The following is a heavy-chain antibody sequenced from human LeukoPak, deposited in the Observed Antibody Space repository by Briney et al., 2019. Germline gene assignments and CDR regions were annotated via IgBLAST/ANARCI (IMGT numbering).Heavy chain of an antibody. CDR1: GFTFDDYA. V-gene: IGHV3-9*01. CDR3: AKDMGSGSQPADY. D-gene: IGHD1-26*01. CDR2: ISWNSGSI. J-gene: IGHJ4*02. Sequence: HTGRSLRLSCAASGFTFDDYAMHWVQQAPGKGLEWVSGISWNSGSIGYADSVKGRFTISRDNAKNSLYLQMNSLRAEDTALYYCAKDMGSGSQPADYWGQGTLVTVSS.